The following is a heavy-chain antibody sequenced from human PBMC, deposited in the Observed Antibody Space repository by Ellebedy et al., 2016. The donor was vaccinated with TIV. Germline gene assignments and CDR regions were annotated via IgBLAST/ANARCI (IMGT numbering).Heavy chain of an antibody. Sequence: SETLSLXCAVSGGSFSGYYRSRIRQSPGKGLEWIGEINNSGSTNYIPSLKSRVTISVDTSKNQVSLNLTSVTAADTGVYFCARQRGTSISDRHIFEQWGQGSQVTVSS. D-gene: IGHD6-6*01. CDR1: GGSFSGYY. J-gene: IGHJ4*02. CDR3: ARQRGTSISDRHIFEQ. V-gene: IGHV4-34*01. CDR2: INNSGST.